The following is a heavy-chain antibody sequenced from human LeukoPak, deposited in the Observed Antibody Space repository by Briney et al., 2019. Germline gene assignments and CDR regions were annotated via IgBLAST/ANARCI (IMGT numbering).Heavy chain of an antibody. J-gene: IGHJ4*02. Sequence: GGSLRLPCAASGFTFSSYAMHWVRQAPGKGLEWVAVISYDGSNKYYADSVKGRFTISRDNSKNTLYLQMNSLRAEDTAVYYCARRDGYNLDYWGQGTLVTVSS. CDR2: ISYDGSNK. CDR3: ARRDGYNLDY. CDR1: GFTFSSYA. V-gene: IGHV3-30*04. D-gene: IGHD5-24*01.